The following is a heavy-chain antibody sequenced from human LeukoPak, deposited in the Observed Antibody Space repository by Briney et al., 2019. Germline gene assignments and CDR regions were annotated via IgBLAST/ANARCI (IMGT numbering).Heavy chain of an antibody. CDR1: GGSINNYY. J-gene: IGHJ4*02. Sequence: SETLSLTCTVSGGSINNYYWSWIRQPAGKGLEWIGRIYYSGSTNYNPSLKSRVTISVDTSKNQFSLKLSSVTAVDTAVYYCARRYSSSWPFDYWGQGTLVTVSS. V-gene: IGHV4-59*08. CDR2: IYYSGST. CDR3: ARRYSSSWPFDY. D-gene: IGHD6-13*01.